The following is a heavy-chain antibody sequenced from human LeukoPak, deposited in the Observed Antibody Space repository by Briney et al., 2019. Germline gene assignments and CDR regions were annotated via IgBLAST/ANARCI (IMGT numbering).Heavy chain of an antibody. CDR3: ARAGDDYGGGWFDP. V-gene: IGHV1-18*01. CDR1: GYTYTNYA. Sequence: ASAKVSCKASGYTYTNYAISWVRQAPGQGLEWMGWISPYNGNTNYARKLQGRVTMTTDTSSSAAYMELRSLRSDDTAVYYCARAGDDYGGGWFDPWGQGTLVTVSS. J-gene: IGHJ5*02. CDR2: ISPYNGNT. D-gene: IGHD4-23*01.